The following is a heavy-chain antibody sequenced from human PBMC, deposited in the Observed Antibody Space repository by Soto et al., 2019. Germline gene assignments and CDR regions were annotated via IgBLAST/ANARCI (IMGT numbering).Heavy chain of an antibody. J-gene: IGHJ4*02. CDR1: GGTFSSYA. D-gene: IGHD6-19*01. CDR2: IIPIFGTA. V-gene: IGHV1-69*13. Sequence: ASVKVSCKASGGTFSSYAISWVRQAPGQGLEWMGGIIPIFGTANYAQKFQGRVTITADESTSTAYMELSSLRSEDTAVYYCARVAFRYIEVDGTNKYFDYWGQGTLVTVSS. CDR3: ARVAFRYIEVDGTNKYFDY.